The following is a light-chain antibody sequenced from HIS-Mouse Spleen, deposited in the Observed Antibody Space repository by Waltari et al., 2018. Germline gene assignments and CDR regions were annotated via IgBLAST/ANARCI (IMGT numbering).Light chain of an antibody. V-gene: IGKV3-20*01. CDR1: QSVSSSY. CDR3: QQYGSSLC. Sequence: EIVLTQSPGTLSLSPGERATLSCRASQSVSSSYLAWYQQKPGQAPRLLIYGASSRATGIPDRFSGRGSVTDFTLTISRLEPEDFAVYYCQQYGSSLCFGQGTKLEIK. CDR2: GAS. J-gene: IGKJ2*03.